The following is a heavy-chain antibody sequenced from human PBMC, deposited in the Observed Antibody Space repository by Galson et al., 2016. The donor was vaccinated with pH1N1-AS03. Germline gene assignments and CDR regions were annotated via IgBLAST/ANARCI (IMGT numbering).Heavy chain of an antibody. V-gene: IGHV3-23*01. J-gene: IGHJ6*02. D-gene: IGHD1-1*01. CDR2: TSRSGGST. CDR1: GFTFTDFA. Sequence: SLRLSCATSGFTFTDFAVSWVRQAPGRGLEWVSATSRSGGSTYYAESVKGRFTISRDYAKNTVDLQMNSLRAENTAVYYCAKDRNDYRLPYSSGSDVRGQGTTVIVSS. CDR3: AKDRNDYRLPYSSGSDV.